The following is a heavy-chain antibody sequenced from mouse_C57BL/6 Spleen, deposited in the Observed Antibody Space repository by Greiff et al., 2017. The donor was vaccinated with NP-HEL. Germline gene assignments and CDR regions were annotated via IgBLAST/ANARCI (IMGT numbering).Heavy chain of an antibody. Sequence: VKLQQPGAELVKPGASVKLSCKASGYTFTSYWMQWVKQRPGQGLEWIGEIDPSDSYTNYNQKFKGKATLTVDTSSSTAYMQLSSLTSEDSAVYYCARKWTTVDWYFDVWGTGTTVTVSS. D-gene: IGHD1-1*01. V-gene: IGHV1-50*01. CDR3: ARKWTTVDWYFDV. CDR1: GYTFTSYW. CDR2: IDPSDSYT. J-gene: IGHJ1*03.